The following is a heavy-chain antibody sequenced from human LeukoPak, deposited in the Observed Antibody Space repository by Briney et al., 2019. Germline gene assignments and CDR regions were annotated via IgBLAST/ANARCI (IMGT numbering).Heavy chain of an antibody. CDR2: ISSSGSTI. D-gene: IGHD2-15*01. CDR3: ARARGIEDI. CDR1: GFTFSSYE. J-gene: IGHJ3*02. V-gene: IGHV3-48*03. Sequence: GGSLRLSCAASGFTFSSYEMNWVRQAPGKGLEWVSYISSSGSTIYYADSVKGRFTISRDNAKNSLYLQMNRLRSEDTAVYYCARARGIEDIWGQGTMVTVSS.